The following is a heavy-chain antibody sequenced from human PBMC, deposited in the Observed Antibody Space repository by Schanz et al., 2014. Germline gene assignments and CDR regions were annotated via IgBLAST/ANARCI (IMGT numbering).Heavy chain of an antibody. Sequence: EVQLVESGGGLVQPGGSLRLSCAASGFIFSNSWMSWVRQAPGKGLEWVANIKQDGSEKYYVDSVKGRFTISRDNAKNSLSLQMNVLTAEDAAVYYCARGVGIDDWGQGTMVTVSS. V-gene: IGHV3-7*01. CDR1: GFIFSNSW. D-gene: IGHD3-3*01. J-gene: IGHJ4*02. CDR2: IKQDGSEK. CDR3: ARGVGIDD.